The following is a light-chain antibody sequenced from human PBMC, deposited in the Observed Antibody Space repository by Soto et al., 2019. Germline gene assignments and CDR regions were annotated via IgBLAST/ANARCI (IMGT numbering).Light chain of an antibody. V-gene: IGKV3-15*01. CDR3: QQYNSWPPIT. Sequence: EIVMTQSPVTLSVSPGERATLSCRASQSVSTNLAWYQQQPGQAPRLLIYGASTRATGIPARFSGSGSGTEFTLTISSLQSEDFAIYYCQQYNSWPPITFGQGTRLEIK. CDR2: GAS. J-gene: IGKJ5*01. CDR1: QSVSTN.